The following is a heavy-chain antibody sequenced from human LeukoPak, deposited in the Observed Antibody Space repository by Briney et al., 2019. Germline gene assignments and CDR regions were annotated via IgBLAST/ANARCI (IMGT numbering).Heavy chain of an antibody. J-gene: IGHJ4*02. D-gene: IGHD3-3*02. V-gene: IGHV3-53*01. CDR2: IHNDGST. Sequence: GGSLRLSCAASGFLVSNTYMTWVRPAPGKGLEWVSVIHNDGSTYYADSVKGRFTISRDNSKNMLFLRMNSLRVEDTAVYFCASLARDYWGQGTLVSVSS. CDR1: GFLVSNTY. CDR3: ASLARDY.